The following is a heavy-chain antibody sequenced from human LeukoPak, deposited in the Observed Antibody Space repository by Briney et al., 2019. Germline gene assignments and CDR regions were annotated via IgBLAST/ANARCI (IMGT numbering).Heavy chain of an antibody. J-gene: IGHJ3*02. CDR1: GGSFSGYY. CDR3: ARSVVISESDAFDI. Sequence: PSETLSLTCAVYGGSFSGYYWSWIRQPPGKGLEWIGEINHSGSTNYNPSLKSRVTMSVDTSKNQFSLKLSSVTAADTAVYYCARSVVISESDAFDIWGQGTMVTVSS. D-gene: IGHD3-22*01. CDR2: INHSGST. V-gene: IGHV4-34*01.